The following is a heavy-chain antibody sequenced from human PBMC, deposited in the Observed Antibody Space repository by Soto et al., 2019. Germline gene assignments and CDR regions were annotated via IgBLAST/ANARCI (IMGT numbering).Heavy chain of an antibody. D-gene: IGHD1-1*01. CDR3: ARGGLDPFDY. V-gene: IGHV3-74*01. CDR1: RVSLIHYW. Sequence: GSLRHSCSASRVSLIHYWKHGVRQAPGKGLVWVSRISDYGRVNYGDSVEGRFTIPRDVAKSELYLQMSSLSLEDTAVYYCARGGLDPFDYLGQGARVTVS. J-gene: IGHJ4*02. CDR2: ISDYGRV.